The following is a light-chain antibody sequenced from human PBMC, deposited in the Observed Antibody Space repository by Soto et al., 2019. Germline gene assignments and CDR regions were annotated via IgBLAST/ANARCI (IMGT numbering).Light chain of an antibody. CDR2: DDN. CDR1: SSNIGGNS. Sequence: QSVMTQPPSVSAAPGQKVTISCSGSSSNIGGNSVSWYQQLPGTAPKLLIYDDNKRPSGIPDRFSGSTSGTSATLGITGFQPGDEADDYCGSWDSGLSDYVFGTGTKLTVL. J-gene: IGLJ1*01. V-gene: IGLV1-51*01. CDR3: GSWDSGLSDYV.